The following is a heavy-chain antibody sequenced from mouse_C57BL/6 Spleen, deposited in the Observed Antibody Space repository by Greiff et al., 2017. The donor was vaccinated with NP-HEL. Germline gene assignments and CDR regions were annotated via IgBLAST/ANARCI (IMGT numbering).Heavy chain of an antibody. CDR3: ARNKGVVEGTYFDY. V-gene: IGHV2-2*01. J-gene: IGHJ2*01. CDR1: GFSLTSYG. Sequence: VQLQQSGPGLVQPSQSLSITCTVSGFSLTSYGVHWVRQSPGKGLEWLGVIWSGGSTDYNATFISRLSISKDNSKSQVFFKMNRLQDDDTSIYYRARNKGVVEGTYFDYWGQGTPLTVSS. D-gene: IGHD1-3*01. CDR2: IWSGGST.